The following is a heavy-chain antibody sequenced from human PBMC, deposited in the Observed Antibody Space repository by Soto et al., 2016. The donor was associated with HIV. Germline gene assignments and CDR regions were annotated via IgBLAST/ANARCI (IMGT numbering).Heavy chain of an antibody. CDR1: GGSISSDY. Sequence: QVQLQESGPGLVKPSETLSLTCTVSGGSISSDYWSWIRQPPGKGLEWIGYIYYSGSTNYNPSLKSRVTISIDTSKNQFSLRLSSVTAADTAVYYCARGTSGYDWSGYYFDYGAREPRXRLL. D-gene: IGHD5-12*01. J-gene: IGHJ4*02. V-gene: IGHV4-59*01. CDR3: ARGTSGYDWSGYYFD. CDR2: IYYSGST.